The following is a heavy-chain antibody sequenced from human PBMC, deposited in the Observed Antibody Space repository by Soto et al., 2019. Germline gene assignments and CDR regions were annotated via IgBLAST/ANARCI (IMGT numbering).Heavy chain of an antibody. CDR2: ISYDGRNK. CDR1: GFTFSSYG. J-gene: IGHJ6*02. D-gene: IGHD6-13*01. Sequence: QVQLVESGGGVVQPGRSLRLSWAASGFTFSSYGMHWVRQAPGKGLAWVAVISYDGRNKYYADSVKGRFTISRDNSKNTMYLHMNSLRAEDTAVYYCAEDQRYSCCWYPGDSYYYGMDVWGQGTTVTVSS. V-gene: IGHV3-30*18. CDR3: AEDQRYSCCWYPGDSYYYGMDV.